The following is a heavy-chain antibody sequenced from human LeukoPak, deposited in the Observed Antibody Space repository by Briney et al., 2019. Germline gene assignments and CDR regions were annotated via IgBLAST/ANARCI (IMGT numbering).Heavy chain of an antibody. Sequence: GGSLRLSCAASGLTFSSYAMSWVRQAPGKGLEWVSVISDNGGSTYNADSVKGRFTISRDNSKNTLYLQMNSLRAEDTAVYYCARADTLDAFDIWGQGTMVTVSS. CDR1: GLTFSSYA. D-gene: IGHD2-2*02. V-gene: IGHV3-23*01. CDR3: ARADTLDAFDI. CDR2: ISDNGGST. J-gene: IGHJ3*02.